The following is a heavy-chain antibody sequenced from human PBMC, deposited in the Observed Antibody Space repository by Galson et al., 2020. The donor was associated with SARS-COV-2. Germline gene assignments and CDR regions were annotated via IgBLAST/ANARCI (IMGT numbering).Heavy chain of an antibody. CDR3: ARVVSAAPWDAFDV. CDR1: GGTLKKFA. D-gene: IGHD2-15*01. V-gene: IGHV1-69*13. J-gene: IGHJ3*01. CDR2: IIPILTTA. Sequence: SVKVSCKASGGTLKKFAISWVRQAPGQGLEWMGGIIPILTTAIYAQKFQGRVTITADESTSTAYMSLSSLRSEDTAVYYCARVVSAAPWDAFDVWGQGTMVTVSS.